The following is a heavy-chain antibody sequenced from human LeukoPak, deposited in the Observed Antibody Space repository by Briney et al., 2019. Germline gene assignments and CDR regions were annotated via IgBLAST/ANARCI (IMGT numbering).Heavy chain of an antibody. Sequence: GRSLRLSCAASGSTFSSYAMTWVRQAPGKGLEWVSGISGSGGSTYYADSVKGRFTISRDNSKNTLYVQMNSLRAEGTAVYYCAKSDYYDSSGYYYGSDYWGQGTLVTVSS. CDR3: AKSDYYDSSGYYYGSDY. CDR1: GSTFSSYA. CDR2: ISGSGGST. D-gene: IGHD3-22*01. V-gene: IGHV3-23*01. J-gene: IGHJ4*02.